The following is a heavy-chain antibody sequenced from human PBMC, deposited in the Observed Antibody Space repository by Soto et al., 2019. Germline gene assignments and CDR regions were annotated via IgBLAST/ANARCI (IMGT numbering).Heavy chain of an antibody. Sequence: PSETLSLTCTVSGGSISSYYWSWIRQPPGKGLEWIGYVHYTGSTNYNSPLKSRVTISVDTSKNQFSLKLSSVTAADTAVYYCARFIYESNGYYTQVFAYRSRGTLVTVSS. CDR3: ARFIYESNGYYTQVFAY. V-gene: IGHV4-59*01. CDR1: GGSISSYY. CDR2: VHYTGST. D-gene: IGHD3-22*01. J-gene: IGHJ4*02.